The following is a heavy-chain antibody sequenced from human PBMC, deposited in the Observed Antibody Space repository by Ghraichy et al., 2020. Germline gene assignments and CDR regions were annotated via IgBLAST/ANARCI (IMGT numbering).Heavy chain of an antibody. CDR2: ISQGGVT. D-gene: IGHD4-17*01. J-gene: IGHJ2*01. CDR1: GGSFSGYY. Sequence: SETLSLTCAVDGGSFSGYYWSWLRQPPGKGLEWIGEISQGGVTNYNPSIKSRLSMSEDPSKNQFFLRLSSVTAADTAMYFCARHLDYPDLEVGGCFDLWGRGTLVTVTS. V-gene: IGHV4-34*01. CDR3: ARHLDYPDLEVGGCFDL.